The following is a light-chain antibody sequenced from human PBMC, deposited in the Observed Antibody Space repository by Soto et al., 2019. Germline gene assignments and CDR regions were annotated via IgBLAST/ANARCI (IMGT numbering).Light chain of an antibody. J-gene: IGKJ2*01. CDR1: QNVSSRY. Sequence: EIVLTQSPGTLSLSPGERATLSCRASQNVSSRYLAWYQQKPGQAPRLLIYGASSRATGIPDRFSGSGSGKDFTLIISRLEPEDFAVYYCQQYGSSGYTFGQGTKLEIK. V-gene: IGKV3-20*01. CDR3: QQYGSSGYT. CDR2: GAS.